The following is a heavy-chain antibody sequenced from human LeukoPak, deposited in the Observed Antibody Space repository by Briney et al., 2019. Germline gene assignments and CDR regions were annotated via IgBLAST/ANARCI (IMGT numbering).Heavy chain of an antibody. CDR2: INWNGGST. CDR3: ARVGDIVLMVYDYYFDY. Sequence: GGSLRLSCAASGFTFSSYAMSWVRQAPGKGLEWVSGINWNGGSTGYADSVKGRFTISRDNAKNSLYLQMNSLRAEDTALYYCARVGDIVLMVYDYYFDYWGQGTLVTVSS. CDR1: GFTFSSYA. J-gene: IGHJ4*02. V-gene: IGHV3-20*04. D-gene: IGHD2-8*01.